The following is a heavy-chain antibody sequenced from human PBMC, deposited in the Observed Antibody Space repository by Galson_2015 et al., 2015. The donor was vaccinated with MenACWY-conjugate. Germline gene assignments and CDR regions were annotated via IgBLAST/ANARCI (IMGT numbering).Heavy chain of an antibody. D-gene: IGHD2-21*01. CDR2: ISSDGDKK. CDR1: GFTFSSSA. J-gene: IGHJ5*02. Sequence: SLRLSCAASGFTFSSSAMHWIRQTPGKGLEWVAVISSDGDKKHYADAVKGRFTISRDNSKNTVSLQMNSLRDEETAVYYCARDQRARLLANLNQNCFDLWGQGTLVTVSS. CDR3: ARDQRARLLANLNQNCFDL. V-gene: IGHV3-30*04.